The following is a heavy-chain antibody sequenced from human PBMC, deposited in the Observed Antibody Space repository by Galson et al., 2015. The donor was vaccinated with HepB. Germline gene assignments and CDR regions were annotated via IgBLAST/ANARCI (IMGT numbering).Heavy chain of an antibody. V-gene: IGHV4-39*01. Sequence: ETLSLTCTVSGGSISSSSYYWGWIRQPPGKGLEWIGSIYYSGSTYYDPSLKSRVTISVDTSKNQFSLKLSSVTAADTAVYYCARRAFWSGYYNGGWFDPWGQGTLVTVSS. CDR1: GGSISSSSYY. D-gene: IGHD3-3*01. CDR3: ARRAFWSGYYNGGWFDP. J-gene: IGHJ5*02. CDR2: IYYSGST.